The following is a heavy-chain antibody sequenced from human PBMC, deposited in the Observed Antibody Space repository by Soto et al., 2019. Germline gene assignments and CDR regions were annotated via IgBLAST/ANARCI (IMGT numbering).Heavy chain of an antibody. CDR3: ARPILDYGDSRPYYFFHMDV. CDR2: IYYSGST. J-gene: IGHJ6*03. V-gene: IGHV4-59*08. CDR1: GGSISSYY. Sequence: SETLSLTCTVSGGSISSYYWSWIRQPPGKGLEWIGYIYYSGSTNYNPSLKSRVTISVDTSKNQFSLKLSPVTAADTAVYYCARPILDYGDSRPYYFFHMDVWGKGTTVTVSS. D-gene: IGHD4-17*01.